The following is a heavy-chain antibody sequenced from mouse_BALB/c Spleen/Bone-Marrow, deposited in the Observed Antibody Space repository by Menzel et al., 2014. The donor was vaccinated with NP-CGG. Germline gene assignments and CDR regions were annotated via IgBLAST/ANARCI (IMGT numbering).Heavy chain of an antibody. D-gene: IGHD1-1*01. CDR3: ARFYYYGSSYYFDY. CDR1: GYTFSSYW. J-gene: IGHJ2*01. V-gene: IGHV1-9*01. CDR2: ILPGSGST. Sequence: VQLQQSGAELMKPGASVKISCKATGYTFSSYWIEWVKQRPGHGLEWIGEILPGSGSTNYNEKFKGKATFTADTSSNTAYMQLSSLTSEDSAVYCCARFYYYGSSYYFDYWGQGTTLTVSS.